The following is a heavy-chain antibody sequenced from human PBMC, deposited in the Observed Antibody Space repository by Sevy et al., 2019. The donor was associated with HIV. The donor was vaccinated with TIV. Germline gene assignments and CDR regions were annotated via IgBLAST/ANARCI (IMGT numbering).Heavy chain of an antibody. D-gene: IGHD6-13*01. CDR2: IIPIFGTA. Sequence: ASVKVSCKASGGTFSSYAISWVRQAPGQGLEWMGGIIPIFGTANYAQKFQGRVTITADESMSTAYMELSSLRSEDTAVYYCARDHEGEQQRGRGHYYGMDVWGQGTTVTVSS. V-gene: IGHV1-69*13. J-gene: IGHJ6*02. CDR3: ARDHEGEQQRGRGHYYGMDV. CDR1: GGTFSSYA.